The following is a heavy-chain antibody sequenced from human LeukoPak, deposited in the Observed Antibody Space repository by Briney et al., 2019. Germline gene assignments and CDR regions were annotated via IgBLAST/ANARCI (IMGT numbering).Heavy chain of an antibody. V-gene: IGHV3-66*01. D-gene: IGHD3-22*01. CDR2: IYSGGST. CDR1: GFTVSSNY. J-gene: IGHJ3*02. CDR3: ARELGVGVIGDAFDI. Sequence: GGSLRLSCAASGFTVSSNYMSWVRQAPGKGLEWVSVIYSGGSTYYADSVKGRFTISRDNSKNTLYLQVNSLRAEDTAVYYCARELGVGVIGDAFDIWGQGTMVTVSS.